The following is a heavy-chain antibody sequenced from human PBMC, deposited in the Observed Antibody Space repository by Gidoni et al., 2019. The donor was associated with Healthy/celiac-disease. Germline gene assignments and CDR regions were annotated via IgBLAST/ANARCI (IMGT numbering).Heavy chain of an antibody. CDR1: GGSISSSSYY. CDR3: ARLHYCSSTSCPLYYFDY. D-gene: IGHD2-2*01. CDR2: IYYSGST. J-gene: IGHJ4*02. V-gene: IGHV4-39*01. Sequence: QLQLQESGPGRVKPSETLSLTCTVSGGSISSSSYYWGWIRQPPGKGLEWIGSIYYSGSTYYNPSLQSRLTISVDTSKNQFSLKLSSVTAADTAVYSCARLHYCSSTSCPLYYFDYWGQGTLVTVSS.